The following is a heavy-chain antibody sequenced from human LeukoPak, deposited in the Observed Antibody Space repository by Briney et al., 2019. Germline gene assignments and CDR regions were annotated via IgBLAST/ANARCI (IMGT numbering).Heavy chain of an antibody. D-gene: IGHD6-13*01. CDR2: INPTGGST. CDR1: GYTFTSYY. CDR3: ARDHFQVLGIAAAECLDY. Sequence: ASVRVSCKASGYTFTSYYMHWVRQAPGQGLEWMGLINPTGGSTGYAQKLQGRVTMTTDTSTSTAYMELRSLRSDDTAVYYCARDHFQVLGIAAAECLDYWGQGTLVTVSS. J-gene: IGHJ4*02. V-gene: IGHV1-46*01.